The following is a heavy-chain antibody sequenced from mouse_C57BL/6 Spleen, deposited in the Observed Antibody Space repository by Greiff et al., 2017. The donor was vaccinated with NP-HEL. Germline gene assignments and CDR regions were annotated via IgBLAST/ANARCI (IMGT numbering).Heavy chain of an antibody. CDR1: GYAFSSYW. V-gene: IGHV1-80*01. CDR2: IYPGDGDT. D-gene: IGHD2-1*01. Sequence: QVQLKQSGAELVKPGASVKISCKASGYAFSSYWMNWVKQRPGKGLEWIGQIYPGDGDTNYNGKFKGKATLTADKSSSTAYMQLSSLPSEDSAVYFCARSMEGNGDYWGQGTTLTVSS. CDR3: ARSMEGNGDY. J-gene: IGHJ2*01.